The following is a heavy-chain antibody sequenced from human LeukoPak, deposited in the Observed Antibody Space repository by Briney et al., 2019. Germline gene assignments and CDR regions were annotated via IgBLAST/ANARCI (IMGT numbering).Heavy chain of an antibody. Sequence: GGSLRLSCAASGFTVSSNYMSWVRQAPGKGLEWVSVIYSGGSTYYADSVKDRFTISRDNSKNTLYLQMNSLRAEDTAVYYCARRGGIAVAGSPYYFDYWGQGTLVTVSS. J-gene: IGHJ4*02. CDR1: GFTVSSNY. V-gene: IGHV3-66*01. D-gene: IGHD6-19*01. CDR2: IYSGGST. CDR3: ARRGGIAVAGSPYYFDY.